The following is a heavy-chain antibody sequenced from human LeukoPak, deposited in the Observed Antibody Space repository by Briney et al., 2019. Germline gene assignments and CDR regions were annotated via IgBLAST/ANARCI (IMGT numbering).Heavy chain of an antibody. CDR3: AKDDEWFGELFSGYFDY. D-gene: IGHD3-10*01. J-gene: IGHJ4*02. Sequence: GGSLRLSCAASGFTFSIYAMSWVRQAPGKGLEWVSAISGSGGTAYYADSVKGRFTISRDNSKNTLYLQMNSLRAEDTAVYYCAKDDEWFGELFSGYFDYWGQGTLVTVSS. V-gene: IGHV3-23*01. CDR2: ISGSGGTA. CDR1: GFTFSIYA.